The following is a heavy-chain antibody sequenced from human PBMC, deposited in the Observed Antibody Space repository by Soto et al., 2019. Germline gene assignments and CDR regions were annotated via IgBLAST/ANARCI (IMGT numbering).Heavy chain of an antibody. V-gene: IGHV1-69*02. CDR3: ARVSLSGDGYNHFDY. CDR2: IIPILGIA. J-gene: IGHJ4*02. CDR1: GGTFSSYT. D-gene: IGHD5-12*01. Sequence: QVQLVQSGAEVKKPGSSVKVSCKASGGTFSSYTISWVRQAPGQGLEWMGRIIPILGIANYAQKFQGRVTITADKSTSTAYMELCSLRSEDTAVYYCARVSLSGDGYNHFDYWGQGTLVTVSS.